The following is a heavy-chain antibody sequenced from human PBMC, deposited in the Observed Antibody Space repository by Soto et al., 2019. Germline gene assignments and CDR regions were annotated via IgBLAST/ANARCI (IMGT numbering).Heavy chain of an antibody. CDR2: ISAYNGKT. J-gene: IGHJ4*02. V-gene: IGHV1-18*01. CDR1: GYTFTSYG. D-gene: IGHD1-26*01. Sequence: ASVKVSCKASGYTFTSYGISWVRQAPGQGLEWMGWISAYNGKTNYAQKLQGRVTMTTDTSTSTAYMELRSLRSDDTAVYYGARQGMGDYSGSYYYWGQGTLVTVSS. CDR3: ARQGMGDYSGSYYY.